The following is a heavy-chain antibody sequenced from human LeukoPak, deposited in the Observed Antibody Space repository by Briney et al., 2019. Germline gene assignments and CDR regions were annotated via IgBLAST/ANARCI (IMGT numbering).Heavy chain of an antibody. V-gene: IGHV4-59*08. CDR1: GGSISSYY. D-gene: IGHD6-13*01. CDR2: IYYSGST. CDR3: AKIAAAAHDAFDI. J-gene: IGHJ3*02. Sequence: SETLSLTCTVSGGSISSYYWSWIRQPPGKGLEWIGYIYYSGSTNYNPSLKSRVTISVDTSKNQFSLKLSSVTAADTAVYYCAKIAAAAHDAFDIWGQGTMVTVSS.